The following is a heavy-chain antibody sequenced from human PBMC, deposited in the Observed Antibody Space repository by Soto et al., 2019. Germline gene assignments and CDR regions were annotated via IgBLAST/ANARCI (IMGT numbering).Heavy chain of an antibody. CDR2: IKQDGSEK. Sequence: GGSLRLSCAASGFTFSSYWMSWVRQAPGKGLEWVANIKQDGSEKYYVDSVKGRFTISRDNAKNSLYLQMNSLRAEDTAVYYCARVGIAARFSQPKKYYFDYWGQGTLVTVSS. J-gene: IGHJ4*02. CDR1: GFTFSSYW. CDR3: ARVGIAARFSQPKKYYFDY. V-gene: IGHV3-7*03. D-gene: IGHD6-6*01.